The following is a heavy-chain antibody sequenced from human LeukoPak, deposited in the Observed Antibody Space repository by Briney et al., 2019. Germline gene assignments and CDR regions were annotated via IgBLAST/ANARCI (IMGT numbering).Heavy chain of an antibody. Sequence: PSETLSLTCTVSGGSISSYYWSWIRQPPGEGLEWIGYIYYSGSTNYNPSLKSRVTISVDTSKNQFSLKLSSVTAADTAVYYCARRGYSSSWYTADWYFDLWGRGTLVTVSS. CDR1: GGSISSYY. V-gene: IGHV4-59*08. D-gene: IGHD6-13*01. CDR2: IYYSGST. J-gene: IGHJ2*01. CDR3: ARRGYSSSWYTADWYFDL.